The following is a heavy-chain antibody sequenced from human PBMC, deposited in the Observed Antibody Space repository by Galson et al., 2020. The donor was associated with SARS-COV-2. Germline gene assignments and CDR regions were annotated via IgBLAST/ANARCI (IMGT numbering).Heavy chain of an antibody. Sequence: GGSLRLSCAASGFTVSSNYMSWVRQAPGKGLEWVSVIYSGGSTYYADSVKGRFTISRDNSKNTLYLQMNSLRAEDTAVYYCARATGWDGDWGPDYWGQGTLVTVSS. V-gene: IGHV3-66*02. J-gene: IGHJ4*02. D-gene: IGHD4-17*01. CDR1: GFTVSSNY. CDR3: ARATGWDGDWGPDY. CDR2: IYSGGST.